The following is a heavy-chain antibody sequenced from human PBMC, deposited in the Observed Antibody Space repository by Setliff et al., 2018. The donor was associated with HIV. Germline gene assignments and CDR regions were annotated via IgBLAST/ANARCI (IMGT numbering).Heavy chain of an antibody. Sequence: SGPTLVNPTQTLTLTCTFSGFSLSTSGVGVGWIRQPPGKALEWLALIYWDDDKRHSPSLKTRLTISKDTSKNQVALTMTNMDPVDTATYYCARIKGSWYVDYWGQGTLVTVSS. CDR1: GFSLSTSGVG. V-gene: IGHV2-5*02. CDR2: IYWDDDK. D-gene: IGHD6-13*01. CDR3: ARIKGSWYVDY. J-gene: IGHJ4*02.